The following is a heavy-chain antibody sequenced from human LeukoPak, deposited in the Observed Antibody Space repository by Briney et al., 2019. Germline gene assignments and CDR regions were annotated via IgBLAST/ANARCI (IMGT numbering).Heavy chain of an antibody. CDR2: ISSSSSYI. D-gene: IGHD2-8*01. V-gene: IGHV3-21*03. CDR3: ARLLYAALDY. J-gene: IGHJ4*02. Sequence: PGGSLRLSCTASGFTFSGYSMNWVRQAPRKGLEWVSSISSSSSYIYYADSVKGRFTIFTENAKKSLYLQMKRLRPEDTAVYYFARLLYAALDYWGQGTLVTVSS. CDR1: GFTFSGYS.